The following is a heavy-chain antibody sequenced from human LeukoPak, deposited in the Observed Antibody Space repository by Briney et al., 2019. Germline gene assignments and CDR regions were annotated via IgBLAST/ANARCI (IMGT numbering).Heavy chain of an antibody. Sequence: PSETLSLTCTVSGGSISSYYWSWIRQPPGKGLEWIGYIYYSGSTNYNPSLKSQVTISVDTSKNQFSLKLSSVTAADTAVYYCAREGLVVSRAFDIWGQGTMVTVSS. CDR1: GGSISSYY. CDR2: IYYSGST. J-gene: IGHJ3*02. CDR3: AREGLVVSRAFDI. V-gene: IGHV4-59*01. D-gene: IGHD3-22*01.